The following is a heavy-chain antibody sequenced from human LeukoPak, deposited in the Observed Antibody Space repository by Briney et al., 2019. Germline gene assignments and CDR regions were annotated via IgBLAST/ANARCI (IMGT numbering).Heavy chain of an antibody. CDR3: ATGTVSSSWLGIFDF. CDR1: WFTFPRHY. CDR2: INPNSGGT. Sequence: GASGEGFLQASWFTFPRHYMQRVRQAPGQRVGWVGWINPNSGGTNYAQKFQGRVTMTRDTSISTAYMELSRLRSDDTALYYCATGTVSSSWLGIFDFWGQGTLVTVSS. J-gene: IGHJ4*02. V-gene: IGHV1-2*02. D-gene: IGHD6-13*01.